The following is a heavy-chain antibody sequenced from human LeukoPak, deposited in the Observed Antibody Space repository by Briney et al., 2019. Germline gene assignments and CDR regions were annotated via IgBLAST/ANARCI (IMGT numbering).Heavy chain of an antibody. CDR3: AREGPRGNSQFDY. Sequence: GGSLRLSCAASGFTFSDYAMHWVRQAPDKGLEWVALIWYDGSNKYYADSVKGRLTISRDNSKNTLYLQMNSLRAEDTAVYYCAREGPRGNSQFDYWGQGTLVTVSS. D-gene: IGHD2/OR15-2a*01. J-gene: IGHJ4*02. CDR2: IWYDGSNK. V-gene: IGHV3-33*08. CDR1: GFTFSDYA.